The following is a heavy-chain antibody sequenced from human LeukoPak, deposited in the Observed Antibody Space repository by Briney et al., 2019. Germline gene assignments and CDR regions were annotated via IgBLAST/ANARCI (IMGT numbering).Heavy chain of an antibody. Sequence: SQTLSLTRTVSGGSISSGGYYWSWIRQHPGKGLEWIGYIYYSGSTYYNPSLKSRVTISVDTSKNQFSLKLSSVTAADTAVYYCARAPRIVVVPAAIGGWFDPWGQGALVTVSS. D-gene: IGHD2-2*01. CDR3: ARAPRIVVVPAAIGGWFDP. CDR2: IYYSGST. V-gene: IGHV4-31*03. CDR1: GGSISSGGYY. J-gene: IGHJ5*02.